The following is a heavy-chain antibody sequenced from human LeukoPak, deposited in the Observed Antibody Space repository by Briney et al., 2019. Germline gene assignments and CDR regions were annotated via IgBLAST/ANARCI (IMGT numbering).Heavy chain of an antibody. D-gene: IGHD2-2*01. CDR2: XYXGDSDS. V-gene: IGHV5-51*01. CDR1: GXRFTXXW. Sequence: XGXRFTXXWXAWGXXMXGKXXXXXXIXYXGDSDSRYSPSFQGQITFSADKSISTAYLQWSSLKASDTAMYYCARRSYCYSTSCYGYWFDSWGQGTLVTVSS. J-gene: IGHJ5*01. CDR3: ARRSYCYSTSCYGYWFDS.